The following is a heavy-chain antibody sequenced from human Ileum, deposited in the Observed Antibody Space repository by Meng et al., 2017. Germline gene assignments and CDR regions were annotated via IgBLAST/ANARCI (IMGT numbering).Heavy chain of an antibody. Sequence: QAQLQQWGAGLLKPPEPLPPTSPVYVGAFDGYYWAWIRQSPGKGLEWIGEINHSGSTNFNPSLKSRVTMSVDTSKKQLSLNLTSVTAADTAMYYCVRGLLVPNAIRTEYFPLWGQGTLVTVSS. J-gene: IGHJ1*01. D-gene: IGHD2-2*02. V-gene: IGHV4-34*01. CDR3: VRGLLVPNAIRTEYFPL. CDR2: INHSGST. CDR1: VGAFDGYY.